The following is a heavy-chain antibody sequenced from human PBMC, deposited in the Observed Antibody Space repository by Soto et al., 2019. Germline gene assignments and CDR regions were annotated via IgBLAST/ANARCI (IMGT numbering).Heavy chain of an antibody. J-gene: IGHJ6*02. CDR3: ARSGDFLTWVRRPRAYYYYGMDV. D-gene: IGHD3-10*01. CDR2: VNTDGSST. V-gene: IGHV3-74*01. CDR1: GFSLGGSG. Sequence: WGCPGLACEACGFSLGGSGMHWFRKAPGKGPVWVSRVNTDGSSTTYADSVKGRFTISRYNAKNTLYLQMSSLRAEDTAVYYCARSGDFLTWVRRPRAYYYYGMDVWGQGTAVTVSS.